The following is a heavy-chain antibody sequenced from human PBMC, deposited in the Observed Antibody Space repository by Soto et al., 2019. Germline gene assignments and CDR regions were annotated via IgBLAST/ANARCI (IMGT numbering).Heavy chain of an antibody. V-gene: IGHV3-64*01. CDR1: GFTFSSYA. CDR2: ICCNGGST. Sequence: PGGSLRLSCAASGFTFSSYAMHWVRQAPGKGLEYFSAICCNGGSTYYANSVKGRFIFSRDNSKNTLYLQMGSLRAEDMAVYYCARDHIGYDRWGQGTLVTVSS. CDR3: ARDHIGYDR. D-gene: IGHD5-12*01. J-gene: IGHJ4*02.